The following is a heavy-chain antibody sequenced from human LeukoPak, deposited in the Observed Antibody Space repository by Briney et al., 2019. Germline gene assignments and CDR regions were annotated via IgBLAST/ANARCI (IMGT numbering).Heavy chain of an antibody. Sequence: PGGSLRLSCAASGFTFSSYAMSWVRQAPGKGLEWVSTISGSGGSTYYADSVKGRFTISRDNSKNTLYLQMNSLRAEDTAVYYCAKRGFQLATGVTPYYFDSWGQGTLVTVSS. V-gene: IGHV3-23*01. CDR2: ISGSGGST. CDR3: AKRGFQLATGVTPYYFDS. J-gene: IGHJ4*02. D-gene: IGHD4-23*01. CDR1: GFTFSSYA.